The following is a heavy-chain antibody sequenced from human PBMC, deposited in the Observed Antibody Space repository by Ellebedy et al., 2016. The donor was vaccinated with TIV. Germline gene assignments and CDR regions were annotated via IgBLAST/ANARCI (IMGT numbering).Heavy chain of an antibody. CDR2: ISSSGSTI. CDR1: GFTFSSYE. V-gene: IGHV3-48*03. J-gene: IGHJ6*02. CDR3: AREGEAMIVVGPPYYYYGMDV. D-gene: IGHD3-22*01. Sequence: PGGSLRLSCAASGFTFSSYEMNWVRQAPGKGLEWVSYISSSGSTIYYADSVKGRFTISRDNAKNSLYLQMNSLRAEDTAVYYCAREGEAMIVVGPPYYYYGMDVWGQGTTVTVSS.